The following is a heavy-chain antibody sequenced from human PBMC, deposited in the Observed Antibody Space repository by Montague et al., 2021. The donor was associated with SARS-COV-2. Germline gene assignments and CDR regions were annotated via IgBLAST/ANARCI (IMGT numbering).Heavy chain of an antibody. CDR3: VRDGGNWYYFDY. V-gene: IGHV4-4*07. D-gene: IGHD3-16*01. CDR1: GVSITSYY. Sequence: SETLSLTCSISGVSITSYYWSWVCQPSGKGLEWIGHIYASGSTNXRPSLKSRVRLSIDNPKNQFSLKLESLTAADTAVYYCVRDGGNWYYFDYWGQGALVTVSS. J-gene: IGHJ4*02. CDR2: IYASGST.